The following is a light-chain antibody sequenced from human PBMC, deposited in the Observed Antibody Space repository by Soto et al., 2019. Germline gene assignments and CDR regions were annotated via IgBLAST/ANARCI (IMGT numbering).Light chain of an antibody. V-gene: IGLV2-11*01. CDR2: DVT. Sequence: QSALTQPRSVSGSPEQSVTISCTGTNSDVGTFYFVSWYQQYPDKGPKLIIYDVTERPSGVPDRFSGSKSGNTASLTISGLQAEDEADYYCCSYAGSYTYVFGSGTKVTVL. CDR3: CSYAGSYTYV. J-gene: IGLJ1*01. CDR1: NSDVGTFYF.